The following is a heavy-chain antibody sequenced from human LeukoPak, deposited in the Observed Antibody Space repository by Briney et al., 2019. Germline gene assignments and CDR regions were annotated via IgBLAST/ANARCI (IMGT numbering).Heavy chain of an antibody. Sequence: SSETLSLTCGVSGGSISGTNWWSWVRQPPGQGLERIGEISLAGQTNYNPSLNGRVTMSLDKSSNQLSLHLTSVTAADTAVYYCSRESGAFSPFGYWGQGTLVTVSS. CDR1: GGSISGTNW. D-gene: IGHD1-26*01. V-gene: IGHV4/OR15-8*02. J-gene: IGHJ4*02. CDR3: SRESGAFSPFGY. CDR2: ISLAGQT.